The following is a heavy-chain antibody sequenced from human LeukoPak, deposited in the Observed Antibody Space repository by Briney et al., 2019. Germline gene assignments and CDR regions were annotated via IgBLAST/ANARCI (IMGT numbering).Heavy chain of an antibody. Sequence: PPGRSLRLSCASSGFTFSSYAMHWVRQAPGKGLEWVAVISYDGSDKYYADSVKGRFTISRDSSKSTLYLQMSSLRAEDTAVYYCARSTTVTSFWEYWGQGTLVTVSS. CDR2: ISYDGSDK. V-gene: IGHV3-30*04. D-gene: IGHD4-17*01. J-gene: IGHJ4*02. CDR1: GFTFSSYA. CDR3: ARSTTVTSFWEY.